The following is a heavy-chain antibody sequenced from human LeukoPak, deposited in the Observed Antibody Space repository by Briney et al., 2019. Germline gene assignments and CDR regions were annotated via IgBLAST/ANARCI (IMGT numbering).Heavy chain of an antibody. D-gene: IGHD2-15*01. V-gene: IGHV4-4*07. CDR3: AREVRIYCSGGSCYPQYNWFDP. Sequence: SETLSLTCTVSGGSISSYYWSWIRQPAGKGLEWIGRIYTSGSTNYNPSLKSRVTMSVDTSKNQFSLKLSSVTAADTAVYYCAREVRIYCSGGSCYPQYNWFDPWGQGTLVTVSS. CDR1: GGSISSYY. CDR2: IYTSGST. J-gene: IGHJ5*02.